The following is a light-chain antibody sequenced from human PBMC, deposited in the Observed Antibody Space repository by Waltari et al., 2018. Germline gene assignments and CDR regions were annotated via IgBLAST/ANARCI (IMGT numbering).Light chain of an antibody. Sequence: QSVLTQPPSASGTPGQRVTISCSGSSSNIGINTVTWYQHPPGPAPKPAIYKNNERPSGVPDRFSGSKSGTSASLAISGLRSEDEADYYCAAWDASPNIVLFGGGTKLTVL. CDR1: SSNIGINT. J-gene: IGLJ3*02. CDR3: AAWDASPNIVL. V-gene: IGLV1-44*01. CDR2: KNN.